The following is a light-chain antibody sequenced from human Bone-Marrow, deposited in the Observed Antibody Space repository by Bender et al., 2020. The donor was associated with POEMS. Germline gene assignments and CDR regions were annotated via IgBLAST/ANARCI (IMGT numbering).Light chain of an antibody. CDR2: DVN. V-gene: IGLV2-14*03. CDR1: SGDVGGYDY. CDR3: AAWEDSLNGWV. Sequence: SALTQPASVSGSPGESITISCTGTSGDVGGYDYVSWYQQHPGEAPKLIIYDVNSHHSGEFRRFSGSKSGSTASLTISGLQTEDEADYYCAAWEDSLNGWVFGGGTKLTVL. J-gene: IGLJ3*02.